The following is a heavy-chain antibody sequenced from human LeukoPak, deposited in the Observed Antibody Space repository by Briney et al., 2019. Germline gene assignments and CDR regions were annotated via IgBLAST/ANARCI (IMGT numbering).Heavy chain of an antibody. D-gene: IGHD3-22*01. V-gene: IGHV3-30*02. Sequence: GGSLRLSCAASGFTFTNYGMHWVRPAPGKGLQWEAFIPYDGSNTYYADSVKGRFTISRDNSKNTLYLQMESLRTEDTGVYFSVKAHTYFDNSGSYYCDSWGQGTLVTVSS. J-gene: IGHJ4*02. CDR2: IPYDGSNT. CDR3: VKAHTYFDNSGSYYCDS. CDR1: GFTFTNYG.